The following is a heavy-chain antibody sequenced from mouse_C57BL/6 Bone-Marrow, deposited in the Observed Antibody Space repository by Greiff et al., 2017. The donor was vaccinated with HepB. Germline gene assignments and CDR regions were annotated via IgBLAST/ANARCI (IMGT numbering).Heavy chain of an antibody. D-gene: IGHD1-1*01. J-gene: IGHJ1*03. CDR3: AIDPLYYGSSYGYFDV. CDR2: IHPSDSDT. V-gene: IGHV1-74*01. CDR1: GYTFTSYW. Sequence: QVQLQQPGAELVKPGASVKVSCKASGYTFTSYWMHWVKQRPGQGLEWIGRIHPSDSDTNYNQKFKGKATLTVDKSSSTAYMKLSSLTSEDSAVYYCAIDPLYYGSSYGYFDVWGTGTTVTVSS.